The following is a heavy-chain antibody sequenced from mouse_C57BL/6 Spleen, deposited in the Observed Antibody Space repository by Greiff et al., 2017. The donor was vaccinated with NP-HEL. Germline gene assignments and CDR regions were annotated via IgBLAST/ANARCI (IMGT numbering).Heavy chain of an antibody. D-gene: IGHD1-1*01. V-gene: IGHV1-18*01. CDR2: IIPNNGGT. CDR3: ARWGYYGSSYWYYDG. J-gene: IGHJ1*03. Sequence: EVQLQQSGPELVKPGASVKLSCKASGYTFTDYNMDWVKQSPGQGLEWIGDIIPNNGGTIYNQKFKGKATFTVDKSSSTAYMVLRSLTSEDTGVYHCARWGYYGSSYWYYDGWGTGTTVTVAS. CDR1: GYTFTDYN.